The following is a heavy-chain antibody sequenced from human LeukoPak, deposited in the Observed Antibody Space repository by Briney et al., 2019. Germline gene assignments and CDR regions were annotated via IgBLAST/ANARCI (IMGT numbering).Heavy chain of an antibody. D-gene: IGHD2-2*01. Sequence: SETLSLTCTVSGGSISSYYWSWIRQPPGKGLEWIGYIYYSGSANYNPSLKSRVTISVDTSKNQFSLKLSSVTAADTAVYYCARGGRVVPAARTWSWFDPWGQGTLVTVSS. CDR3: ARGGRVVPAARTWSWFDP. J-gene: IGHJ5*02. CDR2: IYYSGSA. V-gene: IGHV4-59*08. CDR1: GGSISSYY.